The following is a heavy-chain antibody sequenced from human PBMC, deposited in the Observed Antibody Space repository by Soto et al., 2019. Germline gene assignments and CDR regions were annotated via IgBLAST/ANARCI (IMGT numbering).Heavy chain of an antibody. Sequence: SETLSLTCTVSGGSISSYYWSWIRQPPGKGLKWIGYIHYSGSTNYNPSLKSRVTISVDTSKNQFSLKLSSVTAADTAVYYFARSLYYYDSSGYSNWFDPWGQGTLVTVSS. CDR2: IHYSGST. J-gene: IGHJ5*02. CDR1: GGSISSYY. V-gene: IGHV4-59*12. D-gene: IGHD3-22*01. CDR3: ARSLYYYDSSGYSNWFDP.